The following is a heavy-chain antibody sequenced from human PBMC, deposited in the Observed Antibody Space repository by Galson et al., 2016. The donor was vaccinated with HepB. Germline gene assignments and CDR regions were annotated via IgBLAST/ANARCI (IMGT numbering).Heavy chain of an antibody. J-gene: IGHJ5*02. Sequence: RSLRLSCAASGFSFNDYGFHWVRQAPGKGLEWLAMISYGGDIYYTDSVEGRFTISRDNSENTLYLQMNSLRPEDTGVYYCARDWGSSGWYNWFDPWGQGTLVTVSS. CDR2: ISYGGDI. CDR1: GFSFNDYG. V-gene: IGHV3-30*04. D-gene: IGHD6-19*01. CDR3: ARDWGSSGWYNWFDP.